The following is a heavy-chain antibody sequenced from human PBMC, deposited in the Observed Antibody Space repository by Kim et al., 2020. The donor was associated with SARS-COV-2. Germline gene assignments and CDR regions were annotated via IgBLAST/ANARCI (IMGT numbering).Heavy chain of an antibody. CDR3: AGGPRTGS. J-gene: IGHJ5*02. CDR2: GGST. D-gene: IGHD7-27*01. Sequence: GGSTYDADSVKGRFTISRDNSKNTLYLQMNSLRVEDTAVYYCAGGPRTGSWGQGTLVTVSS. V-gene: IGHV3-53*01.